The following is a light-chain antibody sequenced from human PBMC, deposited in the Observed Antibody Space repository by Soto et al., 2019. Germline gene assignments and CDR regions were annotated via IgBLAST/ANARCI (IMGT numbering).Light chain of an antibody. V-gene: IGKV1-39*01. CDR1: QSISSY. CDR2: AAS. CDR3: QQSYSTPRT. Sequence: DIQITQSPSSLSASVGDRVTITCRASQSISSYLNWYQQKPGKAPKLLIYAASSLQSGVPSRFSGSGSGTDFTLTISSMQPEHFATYYCQQSYSTPRTFGQGTKVDIK. J-gene: IGKJ1*01.